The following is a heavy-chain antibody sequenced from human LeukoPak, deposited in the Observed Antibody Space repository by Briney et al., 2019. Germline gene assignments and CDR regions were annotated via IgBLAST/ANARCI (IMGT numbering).Heavy chain of an antibody. V-gene: IGHV3-23*01. Sequence: GGTLRLSCEAAGFTFSSYGMSWVRQAPGKGLEWVSAISGSGGSTYYADSVKGRFTISRDNSKNTLYLQMNSLRAEDTAVYYCMALGTMVQNWGQGTLVTVSS. CDR3: MALGTMVQN. J-gene: IGHJ4*02. CDR2: ISGSGGST. CDR1: GFTFSSYG. D-gene: IGHD3-10*01.